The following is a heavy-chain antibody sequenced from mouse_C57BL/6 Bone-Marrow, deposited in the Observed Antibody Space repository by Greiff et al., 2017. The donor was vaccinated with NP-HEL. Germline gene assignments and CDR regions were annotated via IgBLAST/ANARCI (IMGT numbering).Heavy chain of an antibody. V-gene: IGHV5-9-1*02. D-gene: IGHD4-1*01. Sequence: EVMLVESGEGLVKPGGSLKLSCAASGFTFSSYAMSWVRQTPEKRLEWVAYISSGGDYIYFADTVKGRFPISRDNARNTLDLQMSSLKSEDTAMYYCTRDWDDGYYYAMDYWGQGTSVTVSS. CDR1: GFTFSSYA. CDR2: ISSGGDYI. J-gene: IGHJ4*01. CDR3: TRDWDDGYYYAMDY.